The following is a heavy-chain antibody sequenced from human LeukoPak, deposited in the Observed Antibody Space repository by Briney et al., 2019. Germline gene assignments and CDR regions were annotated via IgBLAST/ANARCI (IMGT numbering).Heavy chain of an antibody. J-gene: IGHJ6*02. CDR1: GFTSDDHA. Sequence: PGGSLRLSCAVSGFTSDDHAMHWVRQASGKGLEWVAGIMWRSGSTGYGDSVKGRFTISRDNAKKSLYLQMNGLRVEDTAFYYCTKDLTPGGADVWGQGTTVTVSS. CDR2: IMWRSGST. CDR3: TKDLTPGGADV. D-gene: IGHD3-10*01. V-gene: IGHV3-9*02.